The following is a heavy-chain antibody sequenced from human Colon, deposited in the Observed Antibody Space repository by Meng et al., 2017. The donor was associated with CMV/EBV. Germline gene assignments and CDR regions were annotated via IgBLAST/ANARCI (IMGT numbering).Heavy chain of an antibody. V-gene: IGHV2-5*02. CDR3: ARHSLTILTD. J-gene: IGHJ4*02. Sequence: PWKYPGPALVNPTQPLPLPCTFSGLSPTTTGGGVARVRQPPGKASELLALIHWDDDKRYSPSLKNRLNITKDTSKNQVVLSMTDLDPADTGTFYCARHSLTILTDWGQGALVTVSS. CDR2: IHWDDDK. CDR1: GLSPTTTGGG. D-gene: IGHD2-8*02.